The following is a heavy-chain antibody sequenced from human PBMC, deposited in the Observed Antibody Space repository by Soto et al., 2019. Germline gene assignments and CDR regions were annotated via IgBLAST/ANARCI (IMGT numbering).Heavy chain of an antibody. CDR3: STGSCSTKVVVLGVNV. Sequence: APVKVSCKASGYTFTSYSISWERQAPGQGLEWMGWISASNGNTNYAPKIQGRVTMTTDTSTSPAYTELRSLGSDDTAVYCCSTGSCSTKVVVLGVNVYAKGIKDTV. J-gene: IGHJ6*04. CDR1: GYTFTSYS. V-gene: IGHV1-18*04. CDR2: ISASNGNT. D-gene: IGHD3-22*01.